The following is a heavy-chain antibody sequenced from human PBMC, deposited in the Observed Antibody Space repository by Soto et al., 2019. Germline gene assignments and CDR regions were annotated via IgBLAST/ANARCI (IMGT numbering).Heavy chain of an antibody. V-gene: IGHV3-13*01. CDR2: IGTAGDT. D-gene: IGHD6-6*01. J-gene: IGHJ6*02. CDR3: ARVPAYSSSSEVKAGYGMDV. CDR1: GFTFSSYD. Sequence: TGGSLRLSCAASGFTFSSYDMHWVRQATGKGLEWVSAIGTAGDTYYPGSVKGRFTISRENAKNSLYLQMNSLRAEDTAVYYCARVPAYSSSSEVKAGYGMDVWGQGTTVTVSS.